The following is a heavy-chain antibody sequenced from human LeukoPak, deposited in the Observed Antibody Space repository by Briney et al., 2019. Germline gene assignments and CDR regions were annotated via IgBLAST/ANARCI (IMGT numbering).Heavy chain of an antibody. CDR2: IKQDGSEK. CDR3: ARDGHSGHYTESDY. CDR1: GFTFSSYW. V-gene: IGHV3-7*01. J-gene: IGHJ4*02. D-gene: IGHD1-26*01. Sequence: GGSLRLSCAGSGFTFSSYWMGWVRQAPGKGLEWVANIKQDGSEKYYVDSVKGRFTISRDNAKNSLYLQMNSLRAEDTAVYYCARDGHSGHYTESDYWGQGTLVTVSS.